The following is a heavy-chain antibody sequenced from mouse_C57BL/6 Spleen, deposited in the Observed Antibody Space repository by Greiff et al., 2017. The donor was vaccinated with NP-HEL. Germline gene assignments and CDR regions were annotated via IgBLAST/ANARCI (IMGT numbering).Heavy chain of an antibody. D-gene: IGHD2-3*01. CDR3: ARADGYYDFDY. CDR2: ISSGSSTI. Sequence: EVQLVESGGGLVKPGGSLKLSCAASGFTFSDYGMHWVRQAPEKGLEWVAYISSGSSTIYYADTVKGRFTISRDNAKNTLFLQRTSLRSEDTAMYYCARADGYYDFDYWGQGTTLTVSS. V-gene: IGHV5-17*01. J-gene: IGHJ2*01. CDR1: GFTFSDYG.